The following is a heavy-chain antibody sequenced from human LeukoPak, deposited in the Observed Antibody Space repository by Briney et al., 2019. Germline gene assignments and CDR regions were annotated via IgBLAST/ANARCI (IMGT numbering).Heavy chain of an antibody. CDR1: GFTFSSYS. Sequence: PGGSLRLSCATSGFTFSSYSMNWVRQAPGKGLEWVSTISGSGGSTYYADSVKGRFTISRDNSKNTLYLQMNSLRAEDTAVYYCAKDGLGYYGSGSRYYYYMDVWGKGTTVTISS. D-gene: IGHD3-10*01. V-gene: IGHV3-23*01. CDR3: AKDGLGYYGSGSRYYYYMDV. CDR2: ISGSGGST. J-gene: IGHJ6*03.